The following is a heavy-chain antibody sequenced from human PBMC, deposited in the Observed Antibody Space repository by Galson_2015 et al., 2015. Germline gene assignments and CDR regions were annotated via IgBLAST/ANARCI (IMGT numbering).Heavy chain of an antibody. V-gene: IGHV5-51*01. CDR2: IYPGDSDT. CDR1: GYSFTSYW. J-gene: IGHJ6*02. Sequence: QSGAEVKKPGESLQISCKGSGYSFTSYWIGWVRQMPGKGLEWMGIIYPGDSDTRYSPSFQGQVTVSADKSISTAYLQWSSLKASDTAMYYCARLLRIAGTTPYGMDVWGQGTTVTVSS. D-gene: IGHD1-7*01. CDR3: ARLLRIAGTTPYGMDV.